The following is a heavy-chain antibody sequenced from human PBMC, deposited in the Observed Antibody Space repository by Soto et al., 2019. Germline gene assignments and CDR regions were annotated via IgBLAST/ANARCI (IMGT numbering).Heavy chain of an antibody. V-gene: IGHV4-39*01. CDR3: ARRFRAAAGNGGGGMDV. Sequence: SETLSLTCTVSGGSISSSSYYWGWIRQPPGKGLEWIGSIYYSGSTYYNPSLKSGVTISVDPSKNAFSLKLSSVTAADTAVYYCARRFRAAAGNGGGGMDVWGQGTTVTVSS. D-gene: IGHD6-13*01. CDR1: GGSISSSSYY. CDR2: IYYSGST. J-gene: IGHJ6*02.